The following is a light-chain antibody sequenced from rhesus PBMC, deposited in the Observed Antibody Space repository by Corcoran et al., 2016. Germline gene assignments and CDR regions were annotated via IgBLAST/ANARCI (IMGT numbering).Light chain of an antibody. V-gene: IGKV2S3*01. CDR2: KVT. CDR3: MQSTKDPFT. Sequence: DIVMTQTPLSLPVTPGEPASISCRSSQSLLHSNGNTYLHWYLQTPGQSPRLLIYKVTNRESGVPDRFSGIVSGTDFTLKISRVEPEDVGVYYCMQSTKDPFTFGPGTKLDIK. J-gene: IGKJ3*01. CDR1: QSLLHSNGNTY.